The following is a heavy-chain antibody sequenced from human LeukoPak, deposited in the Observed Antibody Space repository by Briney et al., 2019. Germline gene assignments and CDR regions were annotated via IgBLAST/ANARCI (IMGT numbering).Heavy chain of an antibody. CDR3: ARIRGDYGDPGIDY. CDR1: GGTFSSYA. J-gene: IGHJ4*02. Sequence: SVKVSCKASGGTFSSYAISWVRQAPGQGLEWMGGIIPIFGTANYAQKFQGRVTITADKSTSTAYMELSSLRSEDTAVYYCARIRGDYGDPGIDYWGQGTLVTVSS. V-gene: IGHV1-69*06. D-gene: IGHD4-17*01. CDR2: IIPIFGTA.